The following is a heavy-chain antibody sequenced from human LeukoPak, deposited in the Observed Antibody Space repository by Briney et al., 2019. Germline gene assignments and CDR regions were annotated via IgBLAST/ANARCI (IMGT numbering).Heavy chain of an antibody. J-gene: IGHJ4*02. D-gene: IGHD5-24*01. CDR3: AKSGYNRFDY. CDR2: ISGSGSGGST. Sequence: WIRQTPGKGLEWVSSISGSGSGGSTYYADSVKGRFTISRDNSKNTLYLQMNSLIAEDTAVYYCAKSGYNRFDYWGQGTRVTVSS. V-gene: IGHV3-23*01.